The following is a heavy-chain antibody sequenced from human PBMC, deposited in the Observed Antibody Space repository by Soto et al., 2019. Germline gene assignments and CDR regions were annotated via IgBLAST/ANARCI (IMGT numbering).Heavy chain of an antibody. V-gene: IGHV4-39*01. CDR2: IYYSGRT. Sequence: SETLSLTCAVSGVSISTTSHYWGWIRQPPGKGLEWIGSIYYSGRTYFSPSLMSRATISIDTLKNQVSLKVSSVTAADTAVYYCARHRDDDYTTPDYWGQGSLVTVSS. CDR1: GVSISTTSHY. D-gene: IGHD4-4*01. CDR3: ARHRDDDYTTPDY. J-gene: IGHJ4*02.